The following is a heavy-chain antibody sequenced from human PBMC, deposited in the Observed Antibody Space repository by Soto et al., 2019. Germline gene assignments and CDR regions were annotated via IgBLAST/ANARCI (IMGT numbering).Heavy chain of an antibody. CDR1: GGSVSSGSYY. CDR2: IYYSGST. CDR3: ARDKGIYGDKAQHAFDI. J-gene: IGHJ3*02. D-gene: IGHD4-17*01. V-gene: IGHV4-61*01. Sequence: QVQLQESGPGLVKPSETLSLTCTVSGGSVSSGSYYWSWIRQPPGKGLEWIGYIYYSGSTNYNPPLKSRVTISVDTSKNQFSLKLSSVTAADTAVYYCARDKGIYGDKAQHAFDIWGQGTMVTVSS.